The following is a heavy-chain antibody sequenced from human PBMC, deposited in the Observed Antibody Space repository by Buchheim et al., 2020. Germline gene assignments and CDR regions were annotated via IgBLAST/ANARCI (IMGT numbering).Heavy chain of an antibody. V-gene: IGHV3-7*01. Sequence: EVQLVESGGGLVQPGGSLRLSCAASGFTFSSYWMSWVRQAPGKGLEWVANIKQDGSEKYYLDSVKGRFTISRDNAKNSLYLQMNSLRAEDTAVYYCASSDALVLRFLEWLPLGHYFDYWGQGTL. CDR2: IKQDGSEK. CDR1: GFTFSSYW. CDR3: ASSDALVLRFLEWLPLGHYFDY. J-gene: IGHJ4*02. D-gene: IGHD3-3*01.